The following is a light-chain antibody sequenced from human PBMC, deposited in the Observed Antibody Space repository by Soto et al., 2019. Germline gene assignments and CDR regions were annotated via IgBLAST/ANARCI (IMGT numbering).Light chain of an antibody. J-gene: IGKJ1*01. CDR1: QGLGTN. V-gene: IGKV3-20*01. CDR3: QQYGRSPWT. Sequence: TVMTQSPATLSVSPGERATLSCRASQGLGTNLAWYQQRPGQAPRLLIYAASSRATGIPDRFSGSGSGTDFTLTISRLEPEDFAVYYCQQYGRSPWTFGQGTKVDI. CDR2: AAS.